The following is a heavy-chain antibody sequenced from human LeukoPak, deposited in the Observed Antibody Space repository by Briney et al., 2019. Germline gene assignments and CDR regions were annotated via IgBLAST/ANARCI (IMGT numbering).Heavy chain of an antibody. D-gene: IGHD3-22*01. CDR1: GYTFSRYW. J-gene: IGHJ4*02. Sequence: GGSLRLSCAGSGYTFSRYWIHWVRQAPGKGLVWVSRINPDGGTTTYADSVKGRFTITRDNAKNTLYLQMNSLSGEDTAVYYCARDYSGYDDYWGQGTLVTVSS. CDR3: ARDYSGYDDY. CDR2: INPDGGTT. V-gene: IGHV3-74*01.